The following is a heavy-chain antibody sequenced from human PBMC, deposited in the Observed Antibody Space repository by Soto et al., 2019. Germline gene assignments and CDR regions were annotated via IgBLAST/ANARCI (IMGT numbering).Heavy chain of an antibody. Sequence: QVQLMQSGAEVKKPGASVRVSCKASGNTFTNYYIHWVRQAPGQGLEWMGTINPSGGHTTYSQNFLGRVTMTRDTSTSTLYMELTSLTSDDTAVYYCARGGHVVVVTAAFDYGGKGTLVTVSS. D-gene: IGHD2-21*02. V-gene: IGHV1-46*01. J-gene: IGHJ4*02. CDR3: ARGGHVVVVTAAFDY. CDR1: GNTFTNYY. CDR2: INPSGGHT.